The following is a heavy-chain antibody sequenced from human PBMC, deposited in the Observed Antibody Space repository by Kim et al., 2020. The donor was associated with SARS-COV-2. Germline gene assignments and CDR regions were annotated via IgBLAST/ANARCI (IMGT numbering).Heavy chain of an antibody. CDR1: GGSISSYY. Sequence: SETLSLTCTVAGGSISSYYWRWIRQPQGKGLEWIGYIYYSGSTNYNPSLKSRVTISVDTSKNQFSLKLSSVTAADTAVYYCARWLEVSSYYYYGMDVWGQGTTVTV. CDR2: IYYSGST. CDR3: ARWLEVSSYYYYGMDV. J-gene: IGHJ6*02. V-gene: IGHV4-59*01. D-gene: IGHD3-3*01.